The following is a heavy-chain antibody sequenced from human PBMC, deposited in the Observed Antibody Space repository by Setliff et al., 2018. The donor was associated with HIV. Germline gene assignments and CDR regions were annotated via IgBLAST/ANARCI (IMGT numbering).Heavy chain of an antibody. D-gene: IGHD3-3*01. J-gene: IGHJ2*01. V-gene: IGHV3-53*04. CDR2: IYSGGST. Sequence: GGSLRLSCAVSGVTVSINYMSWVRQAPGKGLEWVSIIYSGGSTYYADSVKGRFTISRHNSKDTLYLQMNSRRVEDTAMYYCARVAKTSYDDFWSGTSWYFDLWGRGTLVTVSS. CDR3: ARVAKTSYDDFWSGTSWYFDL. CDR1: GVTVSINY.